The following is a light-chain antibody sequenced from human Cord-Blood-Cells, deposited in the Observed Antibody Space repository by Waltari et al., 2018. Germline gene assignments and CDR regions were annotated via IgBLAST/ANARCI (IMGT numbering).Light chain of an antibody. CDR3: QAWDSSTAWV. CDR2: QGS. Sequence: SYELTQPPSVSVSPGQTARITCSGDKLGDKYACWYQQKPGQSPVLVIYQGSKRPSGIPERLSGSNAGNTATLTISGTQAMDEADYYCQAWDSSTAWVFGGGTKLTVL. CDR1: KLGDKY. V-gene: IGLV3-1*01. J-gene: IGLJ3*02.